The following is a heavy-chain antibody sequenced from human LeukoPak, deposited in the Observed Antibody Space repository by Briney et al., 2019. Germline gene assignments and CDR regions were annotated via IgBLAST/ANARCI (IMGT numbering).Heavy chain of an antibody. CDR2: IYYSGST. CDR1: GASISKSDYF. J-gene: IGHJ4*02. Sequence: SETLSLTCTVSGASISKSDYFWGWIRQHPGKGLEWIGSIYYSGSTYYSPSLKGRVTISVVTSKNQFSLKRNSVTATDTAVYYCASSSEYGDPFNYWGQGTLVTVSS. V-gene: IGHV4-39*01. CDR3: ASSSEYGDPFNY. D-gene: IGHD4-17*01.